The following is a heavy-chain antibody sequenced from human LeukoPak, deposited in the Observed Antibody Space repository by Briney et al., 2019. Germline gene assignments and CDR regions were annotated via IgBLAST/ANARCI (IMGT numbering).Heavy chain of an antibody. Sequence: GGSLRLSCAASGFTFSDYYMSWIRQAPGKGLEWVSYISSSGSTIYYADSVKGRFTISRDNAKNSLYLQMNSLRAEDTAVYYCARDRGGYDWSMSSYYYYGMDVWGQGTTVTVSS. V-gene: IGHV3-11*01. D-gene: IGHD5-12*01. CDR3: ARDRGGYDWSMSSYYYYGMDV. CDR1: GFTFSDYY. CDR2: ISSSGSTI. J-gene: IGHJ6*02.